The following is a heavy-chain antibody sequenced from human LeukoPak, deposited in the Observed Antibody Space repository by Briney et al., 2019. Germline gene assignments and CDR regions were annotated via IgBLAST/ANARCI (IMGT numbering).Heavy chain of an antibody. CDR3: ARGIVVVVAVGWFDP. D-gene: IGHD2-15*01. CDR1: GYTFTGYY. CDR2: INPNSGGT. V-gene: IGHV1-2*02. Sequence: ASVKVSCKASGYTFTGYYMHWVRQAPGQGLEWMGWINPNSGGTNYAQKFQGRVTMTRDTSISTAYMELSRLRPDDTAVYYCARGIVVVVAVGWFDPWGQGTLVTVSS. J-gene: IGHJ5*02.